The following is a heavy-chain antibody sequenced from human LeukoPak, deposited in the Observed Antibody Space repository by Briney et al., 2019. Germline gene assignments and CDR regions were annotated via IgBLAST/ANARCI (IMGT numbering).Heavy chain of an antibody. Sequence: PGESLRLSCAASGLTPNNNWMTWVRQAPGKGPEWVANIKADGSEKLYVDSVKGRLTISTDPAKNSLYLKMNSLRAEDTAVYYCTRATVHYDSSGYFEGLFAFDIGGQGTMVTVSS. J-gene: IGHJ3*02. CDR1: GLTPNNNW. CDR2: IKADGSEK. V-gene: IGHV3-7*01. CDR3: TRATVHYDSSGYFEGLFAFDI. D-gene: IGHD3-22*01.